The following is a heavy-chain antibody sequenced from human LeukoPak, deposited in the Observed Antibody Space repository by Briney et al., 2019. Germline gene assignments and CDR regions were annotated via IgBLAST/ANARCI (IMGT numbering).Heavy chain of an antibody. CDR2: ISGSGGTT. D-gene: IGHD4-17*01. J-gene: IGHJ5*02. V-gene: IGHV3-23*01. CDR1: GFTVSSNY. CDR3: AKGSSRGTTMTWFDP. Sequence: PGGSLRLSCAASGFTVSSNYMSWVRQAPGKGLEWVSVISGSGGTTYYADSVKGRLTISRDNSKNTLYLQANSLRADDTAVYYCAKGSSRGTTMTWFDPWGQGTLVTVSS.